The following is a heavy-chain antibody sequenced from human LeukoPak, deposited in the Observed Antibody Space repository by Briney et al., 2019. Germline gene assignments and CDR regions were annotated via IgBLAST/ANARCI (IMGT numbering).Heavy chain of an antibody. CDR2: IYYSGST. CDR1: GGSISSGGYY. CDR3: ARDVVIQLGDGNWFDP. J-gene: IGHJ5*02. Sequence: KTSETLSLTCTVSGGSISSGGYYWSWTRQHPGKGLEWIGYIYYSGSTYYNPSLKSRVTISVDTSKNRFSLKLSSVTAADTAVYYCARDVVIQLGDGNWFDPWGQGTLVTVSS. D-gene: IGHD5-18*01. V-gene: IGHV4-31*03.